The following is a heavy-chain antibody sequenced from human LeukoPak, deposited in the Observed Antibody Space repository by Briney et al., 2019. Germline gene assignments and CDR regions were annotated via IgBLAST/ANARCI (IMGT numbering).Heavy chain of an antibody. V-gene: IGHV3-23*01. CDR2: ISCTGGST. CDR3: ARDGYYDFWSGYSTNDAFDI. Sequence: GGSLRLSCAASGFTFSSYAMSWVRQAPGKGLEWVSAISCTGGSTYYADSVKGRLTISRDNSKNTLYLQMNSLRAEDTAVYYCARDGYYDFWSGYSTNDAFDIWGQGTMVTVSS. CDR1: GFTFSSYA. J-gene: IGHJ3*02. D-gene: IGHD3-3*01.